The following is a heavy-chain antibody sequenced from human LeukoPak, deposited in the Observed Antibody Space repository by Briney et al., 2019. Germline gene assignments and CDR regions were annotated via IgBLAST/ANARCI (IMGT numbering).Heavy chain of an antibody. Sequence: GGSLRLSCAASGFTFDDYAMHWVRQAPGKGLEWVSGISWNSGSIGYADSVKGRFTISRDNAKNSLYLQMNSLRAEDTALYYCAKDMRRSGFDAFDIWGQGTMVTVSS. CDR3: AKDMRRSGFDAFDI. J-gene: IGHJ3*02. CDR2: ISWNSGSI. D-gene: IGHD3-22*01. CDR1: GFTFDDYA. V-gene: IGHV3-9*01.